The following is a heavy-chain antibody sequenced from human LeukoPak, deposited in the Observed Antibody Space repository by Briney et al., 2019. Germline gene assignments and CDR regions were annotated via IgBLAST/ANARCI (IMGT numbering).Heavy chain of an antibody. V-gene: IGHV3-23*01. D-gene: IGHD3-22*01. CDR3: AKKRDSSGYSYYFDY. Sequence: GRSLRLSCAASGFTFSSYGMSWVRQAPGKGLEWVSAISGSGGSTYYADSVKGRFTISRDNSKNTLYLQMNSLRAEDTAVYYCAKKRDSSGYSYYFDYGARGPLVTVPS. J-gene: IGHJ4*02. CDR1: GFTFSSYG. CDR2: ISGSGGST.